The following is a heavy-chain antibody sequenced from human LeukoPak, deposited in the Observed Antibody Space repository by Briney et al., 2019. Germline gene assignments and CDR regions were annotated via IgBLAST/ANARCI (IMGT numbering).Heavy chain of an antibody. CDR2: ISWNSGSI. J-gene: IGHJ3*02. CDR3: AKDLISRYFDWFDAFDI. Sequence: GRSLRLSCAASGFTFDDYAMHWVRQAPGKGLEWVSGISWNSGSIGYADSVKGRFTISRDNAKNSLYLQMNSLRAEDTALYYCAKDLISRYFDWFDAFDIWGQGTMATVSS. V-gene: IGHV3-9*01. CDR1: GFTFDDYA. D-gene: IGHD3-9*01.